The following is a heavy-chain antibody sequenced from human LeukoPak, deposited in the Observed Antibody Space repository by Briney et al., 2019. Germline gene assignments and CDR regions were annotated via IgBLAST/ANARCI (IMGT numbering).Heavy chain of an antibody. CDR1: GGSISSGGYY. D-gene: IGHD1-26*01. Sequence: PSETLSLTCSVSGGSISSGGYYWSWIRQPPGKGLEWIGYINYSGSTNYSPSLESRVTISLDTSKNQFSLQLSSVTAADTAVYYCARRGVGATTWDAFDIWGQGTLVTVSS. V-gene: IGHV4-61*08. CDR2: INYSGST. J-gene: IGHJ3*02. CDR3: ARRGVGATTWDAFDI.